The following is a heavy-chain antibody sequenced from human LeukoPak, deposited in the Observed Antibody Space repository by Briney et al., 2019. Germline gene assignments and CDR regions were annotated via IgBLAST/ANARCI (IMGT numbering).Heavy chain of an antibody. CDR2: INHSGST. CDR1: GGSFSGYY. D-gene: IGHD5-18*01. V-gene: IGHV4-34*01. Sequence: SETLSLTCTVSGGSFSGYYWSWIRQPPGKGLEWIGEINHSGSTNYNPSLKSRVTISVDTSKNQFSLKLSSVTAADTAVYYCARDPEEGYSYVFNDAFDIWGQGTMVTVSS. CDR3: ARDPEEGYSYVFNDAFDI. J-gene: IGHJ3*02.